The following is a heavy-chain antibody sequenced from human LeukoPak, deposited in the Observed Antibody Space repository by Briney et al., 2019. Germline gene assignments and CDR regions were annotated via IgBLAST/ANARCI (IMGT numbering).Heavy chain of an antibody. Sequence: SETLSLTCTVSGVSISSYYWSWIRQPPGKGLEWIGYIYYSGSTNYNPSLKSRVTISVDTSKNQFSLKLSSVTAADTAVYYCARGLNCSGGSCYLYYFDYWGQGTLVTVSS. CDR1: GVSISSYY. D-gene: IGHD2-15*01. V-gene: IGHV4-59*01. CDR2: IYYSGST. J-gene: IGHJ4*02. CDR3: ARGLNCSGGSCYLYYFDY.